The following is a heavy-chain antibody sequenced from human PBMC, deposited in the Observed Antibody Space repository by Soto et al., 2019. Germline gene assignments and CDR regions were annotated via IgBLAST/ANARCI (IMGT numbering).Heavy chain of an antibody. Sequence: GGSLRLSCAASGFTFSSYAMSWLRQAPGKGLEWVSAISGSGGSTYYADSVKGRFTISRDNSKNTLYLQMNSLRAEDTAVYYCAKASRVYYGMDVWGQGTTVTVSS. J-gene: IGHJ6*02. D-gene: IGHD3-10*01. CDR2: ISGSGGST. CDR3: AKASRVYYGMDV. CDR1: GFTFSSYA. V-gene: IGHV3-23*01.